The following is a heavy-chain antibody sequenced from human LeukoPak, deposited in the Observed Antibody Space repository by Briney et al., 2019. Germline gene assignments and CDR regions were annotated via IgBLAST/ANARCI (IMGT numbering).Heavy chain of an antibody. CDR1: GFTFSSYA. Sequence: GGSLRLSCADSGFTFSSYAMSWVRQAPGKGLEWVSAISGSGGSTYYADSVKGRFTISRDNSKNTLYLQMNSLRAEDTAVYYCAKDYMITFGGVIAPFDYWGQGTLVTVSS. CDR3: AKDYMITFGGVIAPFDY. D-gene: IGHD3-16*02. V-gene: IGHV3-23*01. CDR2: ISGSGGST. J-gene: IGHJ4*02.